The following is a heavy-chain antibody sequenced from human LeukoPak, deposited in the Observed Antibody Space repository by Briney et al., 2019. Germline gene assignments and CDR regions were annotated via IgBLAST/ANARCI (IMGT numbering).Heavy chain of an antibody. J-gene: IGHJ6*03. CDR2: ISSSSSTI. CDR1: GFTFSSYE. CDR3: ARDLAVALMDV. D-gene: IGHD6-19*01. V-gene: IGHV3-48*01. Sequence: GGSLRLSCAASGFTFSSYEMNWVRQAPGKGLEWVSYISSSSSTIYYADSVKGRFTISRDNAKNSLYLQMNSLRAEDTAVYYCARDLAVALMDVWGKGTTVTVSS.